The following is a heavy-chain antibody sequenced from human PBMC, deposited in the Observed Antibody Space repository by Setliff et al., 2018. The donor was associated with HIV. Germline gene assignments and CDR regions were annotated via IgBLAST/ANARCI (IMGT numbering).Heavy chain of an antibody. V-gene: IGHV3-23*01. J-gene: IGHJ4*02. CDR1: GFMFTSRS. D-gene: IGHD6-13*01. CDR2: ISGDGKTT. CDR3: AEARPRQLVSSRPPYYFDY. Sequence: GGSLRLSCAASGFMFTSRSMGRVRQPLGKGLEWVSGISGDGKTTYYARSVKGRFTISRDNSKNTLYLQMNSLRGEDTAVYYCAEARPRQLVSSRPPYYFDYWGQGTLVTVSS.